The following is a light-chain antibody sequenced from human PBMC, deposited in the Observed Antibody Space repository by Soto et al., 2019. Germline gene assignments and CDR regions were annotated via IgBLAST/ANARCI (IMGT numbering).Light chain of an antibody. J-gene: IGKJ5*01. V-gene: IGKV3-11*01. CDR2: DAS. CDR3: QQRSNWPPIT. Sequence: EILLTPSPGPPFLSGGEKAPPSLRASQSVSSDLAWYQQKPGQAPRLLIYDASNRATGIPARFSGSGSGTDFTLTISSLEAEDFAVYYCQQRSNWPPITFGQGTRLEIK. CDR1: QSVSSD.